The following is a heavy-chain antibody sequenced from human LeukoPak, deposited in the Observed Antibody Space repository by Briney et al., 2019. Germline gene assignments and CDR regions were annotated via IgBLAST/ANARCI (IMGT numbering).Heavy chain of an antibody. J-gene: IGHJ5*02. CDR3: ARERDYNWFDP. CDR1: GGTFSSYA. V-gene: IGHV1-69*05. CDR2: IIPIFGTA. Sequence: ASVKVSCKASGGTFSSYAISWVRQAPGQGLEWMGRIIPIFGTANYALKFQGRVTITTDESTSTAYMELSSLRSEDTAVYYCARERDYNWFDPWGQGTLVTVSS. D-gene: IGHD3/OR15-3a*01.